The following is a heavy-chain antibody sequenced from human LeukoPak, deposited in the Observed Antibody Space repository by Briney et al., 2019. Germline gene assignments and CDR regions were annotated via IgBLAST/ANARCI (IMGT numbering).Heavy chain of an antibody. V-gene: IGHV3-23*01. D-gene: IGHD2/OR15-2a*01. J-gene: IGHJ4*02. Sequence: GGSLRLSCAASGFTFSSYAMSWVRQAPGKGLEWVSAISGSGGSTYYADSVKGRFTISRDESKTTLYLQMKSLRAEDTAVYYCAREGISRKMDFDYWGQGTLVTVSS. CDR3: AREGISRKMDFDY. CDR1: GFTFSSYA. CDR2: ISGSGGST.